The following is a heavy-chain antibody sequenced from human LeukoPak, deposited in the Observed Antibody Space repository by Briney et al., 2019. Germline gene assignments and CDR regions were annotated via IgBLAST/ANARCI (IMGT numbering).Heavy chain of an antibody. CDR1: GFTVSSNY. V-gene: IGHV3-53*01. CDR3: AGHRGFTMIVAY. D-gene: IGHD3-22*01. Sequence: GGSLRLSCAASGFTVSSNYMSWVRQAPGKGLEWVSVIYSGGSTYYADSVKGRFTISRDNSKNTLYLQMNGLRAEDTAVYYCAGHRGFTMIVAYWGQGTLVTVSS. J-gene: IGHJ4*02. CDR2: IYSGGST.